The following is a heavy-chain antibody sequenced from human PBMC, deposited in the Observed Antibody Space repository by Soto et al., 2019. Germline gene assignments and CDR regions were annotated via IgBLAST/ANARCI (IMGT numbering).Heavy chain of an antibody. J-gene: IGHJ4*02. V-gene: IGHV4-59*01. CDR1: GDTMINYY. Sequence: PXETLSLTCTVSGDTMINYYWGWIRQSPGKGLEWIGNIFYSGNTNYNPSLKSRVTLSVDTSKSQFSLKLTSVTAADTAVYYCARDRAVSGWSLDYWGQGTLVTVSS. CDR2: IFYSGNT. CDR3: ARDRAVSGWSLDY. D-gene: IGHD6-19*01.